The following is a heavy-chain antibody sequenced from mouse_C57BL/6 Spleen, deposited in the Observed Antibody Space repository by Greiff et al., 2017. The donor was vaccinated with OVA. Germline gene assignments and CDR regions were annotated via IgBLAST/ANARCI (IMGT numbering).Heavy chain of an antibody. CDR2: IRSKSNNYAT. CDR1: GFSFNTYA. J-gene: IGHJ1*03. CDR3: VRPNYYGSSSWWYFDV. D-gene: IGHD1-1*01. Sequence: EVMLVESGGGLVQPKGSLKLSCAASGFSFNTYAMNWVRQAPGKGLEWVARIRSKSNNYATYYADSVKDRFTISRDDSESMLYLQMNNLKTEDTAMYYCVRPNYYGSSSWWYFDVWGTGTTVTVSS. V-gene: IGHV10-1*01.